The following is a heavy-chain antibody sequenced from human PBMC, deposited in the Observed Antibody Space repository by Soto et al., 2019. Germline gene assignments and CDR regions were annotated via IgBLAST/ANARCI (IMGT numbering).Heavy chain of an antibody. V-gene: IGHV3-23*01. CDR2: ISGSGDSP. Sequence: GGSLRLSCVASGFTFSTYTMSWVRQAPGKGLEWVSVISGSGDSPSYADSVQGRFSISRDNPKRTLYLQMNSLRGEDTAMYYCAKARCSTNNCYVPDYWGQGT. J-gene: IGHJ4*02. D-gene: IGHD2-2*01. CDR3: AKARCSTNNCYVPDY. CDR1: GFTFSTYT.